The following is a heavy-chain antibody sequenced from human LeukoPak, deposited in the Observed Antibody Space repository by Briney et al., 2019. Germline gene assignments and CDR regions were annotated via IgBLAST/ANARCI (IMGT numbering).Heavy chain of an antibody. CDR1: GYTFTSYD. D-gene: IGHD5-12*01. Sequence: ASVKVSCKASGYTFTSYDINWVRQATGQGLEWMGWMNPNSGNTGYAQKFQGRVTMTRNTSISTAYMELSSLRSEDTAVYYCAREEEGSGYANWFDPWGQGTLVTVSS. V-gene: IGHV1-8*01. CDR3: AREEEGSGYANWFDP. J-gene: IGHJ5*02. CDR2: MNPNSGNT.